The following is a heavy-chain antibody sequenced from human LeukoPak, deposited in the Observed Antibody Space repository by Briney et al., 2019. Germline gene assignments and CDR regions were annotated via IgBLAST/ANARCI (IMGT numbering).Heavy chain of an antibody. CDR1: GGSISSSSYY. CDR2: IYYSGST. V-gene: IGHV4-39*07. Sequence: PSETLSLTCTVSGGSISSSSYYWGWIRQPPGKGLEWIGNIYYSGSTYYSSSLKSRVIISVDTSKNQFSLKLSSVTAADTAVYYCARDWNRYAYWGQGTLVTVSS. CDR3: ARDWNRYAY. J-gene: IGHJ4*02. D-gene: IGHD1-1*01.